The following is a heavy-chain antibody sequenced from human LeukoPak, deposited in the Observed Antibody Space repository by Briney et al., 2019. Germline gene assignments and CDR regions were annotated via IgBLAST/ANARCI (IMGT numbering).Heavy chain of an antibody. V-gene: IGHV3-66*01. D-gene: IGHD3-9*01. J-gene: IGHJ4*02. CDR2: IYSGGST. CDR1: GFTVSSNY. Sequence: GGSLRLSCAASGFTVSSNYMSGVRQAPGKGLEWVSVIYSGGSTYYADSVKGRFTISRDNSKNTLYLQMNSLRDEDTAVYYCARGLNYDILTGYYIGKYYFDYWGQGTLVTVSS. CDR3: ARGLNYDILTGYYIGKYYFDY.